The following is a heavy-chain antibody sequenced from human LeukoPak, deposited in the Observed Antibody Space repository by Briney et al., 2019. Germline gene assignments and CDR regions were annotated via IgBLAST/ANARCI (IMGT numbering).Heavy chain of an antibody. CDR2: IYYSGST. CDR3: ARLKGDYDAFDI. Sequence: PSETLSLTCTVSGGSITHYYWSWIRQPPGKELEWIGYIYYSGSTNYNPSLKSRVTISVDTSKNQFSLKLNSVTAADTAVYYCARLKGDYDAFDIWGQGTMVTVSS. V-gene: IGHV4-59*08. J-gene: IGHJ3*02. CDR1: GGSITHYY. D-gene: IGHD4-17*01.